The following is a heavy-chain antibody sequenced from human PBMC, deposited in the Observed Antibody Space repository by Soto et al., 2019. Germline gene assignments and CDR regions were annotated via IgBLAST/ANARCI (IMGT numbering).Heavy chain of an antibody. CDR3: ARVGYSSGWLRYYGMDV. D-gene: IGHD6-19*01. V-gene: IGHV3-48*02. Sequence: GGSLRLSCAASGFTFSSYSMNWVRQAPGKGLEWVSYISSSSSTIYYADSVKGRFTISRDNAKNSLYLQTNSLRDEDTAVYYCARVGYSSGWLRYYGMDVWGQGTTVTVSS. J-gene: IGHJ6*02. CDR1: GFTFSSYS. CDR2: ISSSSSTI.